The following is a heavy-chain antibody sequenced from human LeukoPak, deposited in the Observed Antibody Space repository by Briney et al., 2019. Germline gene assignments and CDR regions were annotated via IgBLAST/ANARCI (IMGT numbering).Heavy chain of an antibody. CDR3: ARADVAGAFDI. V-gene: IGHV3-7*01. CDR1: RFTFSSSW. CDR2: IKQDGSEK. Sequence: GGSLRLSCAASRFTFSSSWMTCVRQAPGKGLEWVANIKQDGSEKYYVDSVKGRFTISRDNAKDSLYLQMNSLRAEDTAVYYCARADVAGAFDIWGQGTMVTVSS. J-gene: IGHJ3*02.